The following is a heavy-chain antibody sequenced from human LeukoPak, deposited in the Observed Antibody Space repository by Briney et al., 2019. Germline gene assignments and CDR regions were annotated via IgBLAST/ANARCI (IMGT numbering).Heavy chain of an antibody. CDR3: ARGTDYYDSSGYSTH. J-gene: IGHJ4*02. Sequence: PGGSLRLSCAASGFTFSSYGMHWVRQAPGKGLEWVAFIRYDGSNKYYADSVKGRFTISRDNSQNTLYLQMNSLRAEDTAVYYCARGTDYYDSSGYSTHWGQGTLVTVSS. V-gene: IGHV3-30*02. D-gene: IGHD3-22*01. CDR1: GFTFSSYG. CDR2: IRYDGSNK.